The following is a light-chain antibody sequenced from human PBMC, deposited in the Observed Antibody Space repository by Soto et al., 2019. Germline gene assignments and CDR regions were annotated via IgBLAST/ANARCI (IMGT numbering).Light chain of an antibody. Sequence: DIVLTQSPGTLSLSPGERATLSCRASQSVSSNYLAWYQHRPGQAPRLLIYGASSRATGIPDRFSGSGSGTDFTLTINRLEPGDFAVYYCQQYASSPALTFGGGTKVEIK. V-gene: IGKV3-20*01. CDR2: GAS. CDR1: QSVSSNY. J-gene: IGKJ4*01. CDR3: QQYASSPALT.